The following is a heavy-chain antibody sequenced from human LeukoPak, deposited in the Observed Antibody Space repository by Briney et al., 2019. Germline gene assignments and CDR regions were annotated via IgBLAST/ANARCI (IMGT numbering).Heavy chain of an antibody. CDR1: GGSISSSSYY. V-gene: IGHV4-39*01. J-gene: IGHJ4*02. D-gene: IGHD2-21*01. CDR3: ARQVVVAGSRCFDY. Sequence: PSETLSLTCTVSGGSISSSSYYWGWIRQPPGKGLEWIGSIYYSGSTYYNPSLKSRVTISVDTSKNQFSLKLSSVTAADTAVYYCARQVVVAGSRCFDYWGQGTLVTVSS. CDR2: IYYSGST.